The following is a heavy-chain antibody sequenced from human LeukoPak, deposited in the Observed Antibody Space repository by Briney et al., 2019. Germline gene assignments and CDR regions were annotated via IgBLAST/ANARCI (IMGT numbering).Heavy chain of an antibody. CDR3: ARDSYSSSWYSSAYYFDY. V-gene: IGHV3-11*06. J-gene: IGHJ4*02. CDR1: GFTFSDYY. CDR2: ISSSSSYT. D-gene: IGHD6-13*01. Sequence: PGGSLRLSCAASGFTFSDYYMSWIRQAPGTGLEWVSYISSSSSYTNYADSVKGRFTISRDNAKNSLYLQMNSLRAEDTAVYYCARDSYSSSWYSSAYYFDYWGQGTLVTVSS.